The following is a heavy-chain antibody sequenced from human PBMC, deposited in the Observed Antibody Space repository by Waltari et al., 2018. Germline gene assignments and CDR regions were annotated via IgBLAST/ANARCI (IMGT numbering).Heavy chain of an antibody. CDR2: INPNSGVT. J-gene: IGHJ4*02. Sequence: QGLEWMGWINPNSGVTNYAQKFQGRVTMTRDTSISTAYMELSRLRSDDTAVYYCARGVPYYYGSGSYYDYWGQGTLVTVSS. V-gene: IGHV1-2*02. CDR3: ARGVPYYYGSGSYYDY. D-gene: IGHD3-10*01.